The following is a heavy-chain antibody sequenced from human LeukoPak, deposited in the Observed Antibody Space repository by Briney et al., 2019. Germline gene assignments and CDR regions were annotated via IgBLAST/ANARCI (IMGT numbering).Heavy chain of an antibody. CDR1: GGSLSSSSSY. Sequence: SETLSLTCTVSGGSLSSSSSYWGWIRQPPGTGLEWLGSIYYSGSTYYNPSLKSRVTISVDTSKNQFSLKLSSVTAADTAVYYCARHEGLEMATIEIVYWGQGTLVTVSS. J-gene: IGHJ4*02. CDR2: IYYSGST. D-gene: IGHD5-24*01. CDR3: ARHEGLEMATIEIVY. V-gene: IGHV4-39*01.